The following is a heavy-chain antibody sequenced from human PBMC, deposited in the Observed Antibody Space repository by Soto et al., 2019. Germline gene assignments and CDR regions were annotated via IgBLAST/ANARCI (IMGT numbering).Heavy chain of an antibody. CDR2: IYYSGSS. V-gene: IGHV4-59*01. D-gene: IGHD2-15*01. J-gene: IGHJ4*02. Sequence: QVQLQESGPGLVKPSETLSLTCTVSGVSFSTYYWSWIRQAPGKGLEWIGYIYYSGSSNYNPSLKSRVTMSVDTSKNQLSLKLSSVTAADTAVYYCARDQGGPFDYWGQGPLVTVSS. CDR3: ARDQGGPFDY. CDR1: GVSFSTYY.